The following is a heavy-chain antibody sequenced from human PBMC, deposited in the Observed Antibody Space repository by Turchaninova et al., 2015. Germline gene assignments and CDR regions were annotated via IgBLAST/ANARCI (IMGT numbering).Heavy chain of an antibody. CDR3: ARLSGDLDGTDY. J-gene: IGHJ4*02. Sequence: QVQLQESGPGLVKPSETLSLTCAVSGYTHSTGYDGGWNRPPPGKGREWIGSMYHSGSAYYNASLKSRVTISVDTNKNHFSLRLSPVTAADTAVYYCARLSGDLDGTDYWGQGTLVTVSS. CDR2: MYHSGSA. CDR1: GYTHSTGYD. D-gene: IGHD7-27*01. V-gene: IGHV4-38-2*01.